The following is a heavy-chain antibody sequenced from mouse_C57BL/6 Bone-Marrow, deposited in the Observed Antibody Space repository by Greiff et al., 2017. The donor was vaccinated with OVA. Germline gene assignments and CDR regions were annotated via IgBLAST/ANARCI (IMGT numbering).Heavy chain of an antibody. CDR1: GYTFTSYG. J-gene: IGHJ4*01. CDR3: ARIYYYGSSEGEMDY. V-gene: IGHV1-81*01. Sequence: QVQLQQPGTELVKPGASVKLSCKASGYTFTSYGISWVKQRTGQGLEWIGEIYPRSGNTYYNEKFKGKATLTADKSSSTAYMELRSLTSEDSAVYFCARIYYYGSSEGEMDYWGQGTSVTVSS. D-gene: IGHD1-1*01. CDR2: IYPRSGNT.